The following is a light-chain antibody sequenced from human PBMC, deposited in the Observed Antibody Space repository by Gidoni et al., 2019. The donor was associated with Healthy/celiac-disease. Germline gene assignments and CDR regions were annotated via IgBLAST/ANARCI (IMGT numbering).Light chain of an antibody. CDR2: GAS. J-gene: IGKJ1*01. Sequence: IVLTQSPGTLSLSPGERATLSCRASQSLSSSYIAWYQQKPGQAPRLLIYGASSRTDFTLTISRLEPEDFAVYYCQQYGSSPETFGQGTKVEIK. CDR1: QSLSSSY. CDR3: QQYGSSPET. V-gene: IGKV3-20*01.